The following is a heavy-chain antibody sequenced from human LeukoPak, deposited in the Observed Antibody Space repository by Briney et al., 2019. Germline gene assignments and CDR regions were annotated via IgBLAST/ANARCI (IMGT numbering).Heavy chain of an antibody. CDR3: AKAMLRIAAAGKVHFDY. Sequence: GGSLRLSCAASGSTFSSYAMSWVRQAPGKGLEWVSAISGSGGSTYYADSVKGRFTISRDNSKNTLYLQMNSLRAEDTAVYYCAKAMLRIAAAGKVHFDYWGQGTLVTVSS. J-gene: IGHJ4*02. D-gene: IGHD6-13*01. CDR1: GSTFSSYA. V-gene: IGHV3-23*01. CDR2: ISGSGGST.